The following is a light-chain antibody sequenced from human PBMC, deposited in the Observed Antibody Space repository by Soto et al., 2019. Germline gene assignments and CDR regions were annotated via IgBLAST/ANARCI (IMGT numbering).Light chain of an antibody. V-gene: IGKV1-39*01. CDR3: QESYSTS. J-gene: IGKJ1*01. Sequence: DIQMTQSPSSLSASVGDRVTITCRASQSISTYLNWYQQKPGKATKLLIYVASNLQSGVPARFSGSGSGTDFTLTISSLQPEDIATYYCQESYSTSFGQGTKVDIK. CDR2: VAS. CDR1: QSISTY.